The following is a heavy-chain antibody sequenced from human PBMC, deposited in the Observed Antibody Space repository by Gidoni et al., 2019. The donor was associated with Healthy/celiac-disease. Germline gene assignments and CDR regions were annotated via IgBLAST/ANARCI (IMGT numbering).Heavy chain of an antibody. J-gene: IGHJ4*02. CDR2: ISAYHGNT. CDR3: ARAAYQSYYYYGRGNYFDY. Sequence: QVQLVQSGAEVKKPGASVKVSCKASGYTVTSYGISWVRQAPGQGLEWMGWISAYHGNTHYAQKLQGRVTMTTDTSTSTAYMELRRLRSDDTAVYYCARAAYQSYYYYGRGNYFDYWGQGTLVTVSS. CDR1: GYTVTSYG. D-gene: IGHD3-10*01. V-gene: IGHV1-18*01.